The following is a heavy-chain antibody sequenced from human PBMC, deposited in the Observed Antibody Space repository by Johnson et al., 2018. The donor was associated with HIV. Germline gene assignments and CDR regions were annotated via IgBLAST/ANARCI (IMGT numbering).Heavy chain of an antibody. V-gene: IGHV3-66*02. Sequence: VQLVESGGGVVRPGRSLRLSCAASGFTVSSNYMSWVRQAPGKRLEWVAVIYSGGSTYYADSVKGRFTISRDNSKNTLYLQMNSLRPEDTAVYYCARAFTYCGGDCYSGAFDIWGQGTMVTVSS. CDR3: ARAFTYCGGDCYSGAFDI. D-gene: IGHD2-21*02. CDR2: IYSGGST. CDR1: GFTVSSNY. J-gene: IGHJ3*02.